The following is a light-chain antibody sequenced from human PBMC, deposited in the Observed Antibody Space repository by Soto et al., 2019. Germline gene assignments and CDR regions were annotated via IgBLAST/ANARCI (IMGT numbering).Light chain of an antibody. Sequence: QSALTQPASVSGSPGQSITISCTGTWSGVEVYNLVSWYQHLPGKAPKLLIYEATKRPSGVSNRFSGSKSGNTASLTISGLQAEDEADYYCSSFTRSNTWVIGGGTKLTVL. CDR1: WSGVEVYNL. CDR3: SSFTRSNTWV. V-gene: IGLV2-14*02. J-gene: IGLJ3*02. CDR2: EAT.